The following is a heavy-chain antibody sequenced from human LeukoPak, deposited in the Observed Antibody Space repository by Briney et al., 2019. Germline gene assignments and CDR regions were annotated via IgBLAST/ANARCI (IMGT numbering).Heavy chain of an antibody. CDR1: GGSISSSSYY. Sequence: SETLSLTCTVSGGSISSSSYYWGWIRQPPGKGLEWIGSIYYSRSTYYNPSLKSRVTISVDTSKNQFSLKLSSVTAADTAVYYCATMQNTYVDTAMVHAFDMWGQGTMVTVSS. V-gene: IGHV4-39*07. J-gene: IGHJ3*02. CDR3: ATMQNTYVDTAMVHAFDM. D-gene: IGHD5-18*01. CDR2: IYYSRST.